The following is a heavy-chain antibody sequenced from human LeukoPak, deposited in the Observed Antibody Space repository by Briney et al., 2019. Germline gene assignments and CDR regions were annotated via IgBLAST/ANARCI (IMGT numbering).Heavy chain of an antibody. CDR3: ARDQGGFGELSYYFDY. D-gene: IGHD3-10*01. V-gene: IGHV1-69*04. CDR1: GDTFSNYA. CDR2: IIPILGIP. J-gene: IGHJ4*02. Sequence: SVKVSCKASGDTFSNYALSWVRQPPGQGLEWMGRIIPILGIPNYTQEFQGRLTITADESTSTAYMELSSLRSEDTAVYYCARDQGGFGELSYYFDYWGQGTLVTVSS.